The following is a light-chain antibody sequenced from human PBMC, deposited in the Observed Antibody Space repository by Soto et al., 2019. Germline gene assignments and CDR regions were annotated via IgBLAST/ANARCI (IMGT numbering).Light chain of an antibody. CDR2: YDS. J-gene: IGLJ2*01. Sequence: YELTQPPSVSVTPGETARISCGGNNVGSRSVHWYQQKPGQAPFLVIYYDSDRPSGIPERFSGSNSGNTATLIISRVEAGDEADYYCQVWEATGDQVVFGGGTKVTVL. V-gene: IGLV3-21*01. CDR3: QVWEATGDQVV. CDR1: NVGSRS.